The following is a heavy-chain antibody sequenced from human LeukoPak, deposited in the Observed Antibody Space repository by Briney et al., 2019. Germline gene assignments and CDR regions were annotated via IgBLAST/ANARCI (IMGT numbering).Heavy chain of an antibody. CDR3: ARCKGHSSRQLVRCSYYYYYMDV. Sequence: SETLSLTCAVYGGTFSGYYWSWLRQPPGKGLEWIGEINHSGSTNYNPSLKSRVTISVDTSKNQFSLELSSVTAADTAVYYCARCKGHSSRQLVRCSYYYYYMDVWGKGTTVTVSS. CDR2: INHSGST. J-gene: IGHJ6*03. V-gene: IGHV4-34*01. CDR1: GGTFSGYY. D-gene: IGHD6-13*01.